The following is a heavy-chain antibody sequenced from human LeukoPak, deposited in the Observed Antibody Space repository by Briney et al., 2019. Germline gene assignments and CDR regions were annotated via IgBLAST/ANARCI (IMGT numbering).Heavy chain of an antibody. J-gene: IGHJ4*02. CDR1: GGSFSGYY. V-gene: IGHV4-34*01. CDR3: AAESGSGSYDVDY. Sequence: SETLSLTCAVYGGSFSGYYWSWIRQPPGKGLEWIGEINHSGSTNYNPSLKSRVTTSVDTSKNQFSLKLSSVTAADTAVYYCAAESGSGSYDVDYWGQGTLVTVSS. CDR2: INHSGST. D-gene: IGHD3-10*01.